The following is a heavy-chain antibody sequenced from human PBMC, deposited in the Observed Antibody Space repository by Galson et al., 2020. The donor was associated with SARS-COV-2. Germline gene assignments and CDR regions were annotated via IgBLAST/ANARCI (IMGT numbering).Heavy chain of an antibody. CDR2: ISRDGGTT. CDR3: AREFYYDSYPTFAFDF. D-gene: IGHD3-22*01. J-gene: IGHJ3*01. Sequence: GGSLRLSCVASGFTFSSYAMHWVRQAPGKGLDYVEAISRDGGTTYYANSVKGRFTISRDNTKNTLFLQMGSLRAEDMAIYYCAREFYYDSYPTFAFDFWGQGTVVTVSS. V-gene: IGHV3-64*01. CDR1: GFTFSSYA.